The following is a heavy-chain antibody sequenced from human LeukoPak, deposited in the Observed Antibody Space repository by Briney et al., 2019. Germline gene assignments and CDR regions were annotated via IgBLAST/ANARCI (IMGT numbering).Heavy chain of an antibody. J-gene: IGHJ4*02. Sequence: SETLSLTCSVSGGSINSNSHHWDWIRQAPGKGLEWIGNIYYSGTTSYNPSLKSRVTISVDTSKNQFSLRLSSVTAADTAVYYCARRGDILTDYAFDYWGQGTLVTVPS. CDR2: IYYSGTT. D-gene: IGHD3-9*01. CDR1: GGSINSNSHH. V-gene: IGHV4-39*01. CDR3: ARRGDILTDYAFDY.